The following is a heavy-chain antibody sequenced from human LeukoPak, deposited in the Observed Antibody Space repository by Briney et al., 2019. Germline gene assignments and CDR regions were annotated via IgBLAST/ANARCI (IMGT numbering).Heavy chain of an antibody. Sequence: GASVKVSCKASGYTFTSYGISWVRQAPGQGLEWMGWISAYNGNTNYAQKLQGRVTMTTDTSTSTAYMELRSLRSDDTDVYYCAREVPTYYYDSTTPRYFDYWGQGTLVTVSS. CDR2: ISAYNGNT. CDR3: AREVPTYYYDSTTPRYFDY. CDR1: GYTFTSYG. D-gene: IGHD3-22*01. J-gene: IGHJ4*02. V-gene: IGHV1-18*01.